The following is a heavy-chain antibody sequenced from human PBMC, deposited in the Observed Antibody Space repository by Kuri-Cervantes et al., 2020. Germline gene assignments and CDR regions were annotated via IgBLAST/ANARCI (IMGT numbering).Heavy chain of an antibody. CDR3: ARDGPHYGDYEVL. V-gene: IGHV3-7*01. CDR2: IQQDGSEK. D-gene: IGHD4-17*01. CDR1: GFTLSSYW. Sequence: GEALNISFASSGFTLSSYWMRWVRQAPGKGLEWVANIQQDGSEKFYVDSVKGRFTISRDNAKNSLYLQMSSLRAEDTAVYYCARDGPHYGDYEVLWGQGTLVTVSS. J-gene: IGHJ4*02.